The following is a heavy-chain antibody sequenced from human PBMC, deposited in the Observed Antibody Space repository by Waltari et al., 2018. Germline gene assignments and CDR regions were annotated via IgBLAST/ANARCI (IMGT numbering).Heavy chain of an antibody. V-gene: IGHV3-74*01. CDR3: ARMSGYCSGGSCYSNLDY. J-gene: IGHJ4*02. Sequence: EVQLVESGGGLVQPGGSLRLSCAASGFTFSSYWMHWVRQAPGKGLVWVSRINSDGSSTSYADSLKGRFTISRDNAKNTLYLQMNSLRAEDTAVYYCARMSGYCSGGSCYSNLDYWGQGTLVTVSS. D-gene: IGHD2-15*01. CDR1: GFTFSSYW. CDR2: INSDGSST.